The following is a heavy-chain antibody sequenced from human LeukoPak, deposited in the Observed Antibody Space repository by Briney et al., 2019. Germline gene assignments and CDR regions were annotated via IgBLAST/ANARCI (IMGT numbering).Heavy chain of an antibody. Sequence: SQTLSLTCDISGDSVSSNSAAWNWLRQSPSRGLEWLGRTYYRSRWRFDYALSVKGRITINPDTSRNRFSLQLHSMTPDDTAVYYCARGFCESIPGGFDSWGQGTLVTVSS. V-gene: IGHV6-1*01. CDR2: TYYRSRWRF. CDR1: GDSVSSNSAA. J-gene: IGHJ4*02. D-gene: IGHD3-3*01. CDR3: ARGFCESIPGGFDS.